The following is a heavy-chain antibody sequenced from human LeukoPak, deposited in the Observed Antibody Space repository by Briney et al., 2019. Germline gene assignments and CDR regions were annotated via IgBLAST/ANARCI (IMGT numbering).Heavy chain of an antibody. CDR1: GASISSGY. CDR2: IYYSGST. CDR3: ARDPVGSNWFDP. Sequence: SETLSLTCTVPGASISSGYWSWIRQPPGKGLEWVGYIYYSGSTNYNPSLKSRVTISADMSKNQFSLRLSSVTAADTAVYYCARDPVGSNWFDPWGQGTLVTVSS. J-gene: IGHJ5*02. D-gene: IGHD3-10*01. V-gene: IGHV4-59*01.